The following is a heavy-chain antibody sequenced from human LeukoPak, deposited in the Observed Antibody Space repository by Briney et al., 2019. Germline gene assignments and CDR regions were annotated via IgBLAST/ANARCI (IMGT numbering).Heavy chain of an antibody. CDR1: GGTFSSYA. V-gene: IGHV1-69*05. CDR3: ARPWKACSSTSCYNDAFGI. CDR2: IIPIFGTA. Sequence: ASVKVSCKASGGTFSSYAISWVRQAPGQGLEWMGGIIPIFGTANYAQKFQGRVTITTDESTSTAYMELSSLRSEDTAVYYCARPWKACSSTSCYNDAFGIWGQGTMVTVSS. J-gene: IGHJ3*02. D-gene: IGHD2-2*02.